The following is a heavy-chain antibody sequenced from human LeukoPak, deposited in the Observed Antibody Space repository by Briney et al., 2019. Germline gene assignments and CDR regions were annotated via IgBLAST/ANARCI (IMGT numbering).Heavy chain of an antibody. J-gene: IGHJ4*02. D-gene: IGHD6-6*01. Sequence: SETLSLTCAVSGGSISSGGYSWSWIRQPPGKGLEWIGYIYYSGSTNYNPSLKSRVTISVDTSKNQFSLKLSSVTAADTAVYYCARGDFEYSSSSGDYWGQGTLVTVSS. CDR1: GGSISSGGYS. V-gene: IGHV4-61*08. CDR2: IYYSGST. CDR3: ARGDFEYSSSSGDY.